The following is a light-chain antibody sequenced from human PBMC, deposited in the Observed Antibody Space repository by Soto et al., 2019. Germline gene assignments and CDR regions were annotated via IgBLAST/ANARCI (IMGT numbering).Light chain of an antibody. CDR1: SSDVGGHNL. J-gene: IGLJ3*02. V-gene: IGLV2-8*01. CDR2: EGT. Sequence: QSALTQPASVSGSPGQSITISCTGASSDVGGHNLVSWYQQYPGKAPKLMIYEGTKRPSGVPDRFSGSKSGNTASLTVSGLQAEDEADYYCSSYAGSNNWVFGGGTKVTVL. CDR3: SSYAGSNNWV.